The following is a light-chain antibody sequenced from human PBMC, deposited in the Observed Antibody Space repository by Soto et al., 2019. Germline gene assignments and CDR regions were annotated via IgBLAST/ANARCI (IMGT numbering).Light chain of an antibody. J-gene: IGKJ4*02. CDR1: ESVSSN. V-gene: IGKV3-15*01. Sequence: EIVMTQSPATLSVSPGESASLSCRASESVSSNLAWYQQKPGQSPRLLIFGASTRATGVPARFSGNGSETELTLTISSLVSEDSAVYYCQQYNNWPPGTFGRGTKVEIK. CDR2: GAS. CDR3: QQYNNWPPGT.